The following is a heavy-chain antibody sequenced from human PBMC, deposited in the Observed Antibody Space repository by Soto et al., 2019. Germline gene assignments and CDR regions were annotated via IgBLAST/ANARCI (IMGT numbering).Heavy chain of an antibody. V-gene: IGHV3-33*01. J-gene: IGHJ4*02. CDR2: IWYDGSNK. CDR1: GFTFSSYG. CDR3: ARGPGIAVAADDRGFDY. D-gene: IGHD6-19*01. Sequence: QVQLVESGGGVVQPGRSLRLSCAASGFTFSSYGMHWVRQAPGKGLEWVAVIWYDGSNKYYADSVKGRFTISRDNSKNTLYLQMNSLRAEDTAVYYCARGPGIAVAADDRGFDYWGQGTLVTVSS.